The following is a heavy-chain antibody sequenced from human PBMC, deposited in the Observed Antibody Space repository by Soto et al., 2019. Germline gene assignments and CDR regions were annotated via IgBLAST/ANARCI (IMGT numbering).Heavy chain of an antibody. D-gene: IGHD3-10*01. J-gene: IGHJ6*02. CDR3: ARDARMVRGVTPYYYYYYGMDV. Sequence: PSETLSLTCTVSGGSISSGGYYWSWIRQHPGKGLEWIGYIYYSGSTYYNPSLKSRVTISVDTSKNQFSLKLSSVTAADTAVYYCARDARMVRGVTPYYYYYYGMDVWGQGTTVTVSS. CDR1: GGSISSGGYY. V-gene: IGHV4-31*03. CDR2: IYYSGST.